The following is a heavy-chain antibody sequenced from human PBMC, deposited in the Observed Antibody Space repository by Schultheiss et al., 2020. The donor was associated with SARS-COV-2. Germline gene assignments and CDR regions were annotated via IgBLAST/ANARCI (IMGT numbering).Heavy chain of an antibody. CDR2: ISGSGGST. CDR3: ARIGIEWFGDREDY. J-gene: IGHJ4*02. Sequence: GGSLRLSCAGSGFMFSGYAMTWVRQAPGKGLEWVSAISGSGGSTYYADSVKGRFTISRDNAKSSLFLQMNSLRAEDTAVYYCARIGIEWFGDREDYWGQGTLVTVSS. CDR1: GFMFSGYA. V-gene: IGHV3-23*01. D-gene: IGHD3-10*01.